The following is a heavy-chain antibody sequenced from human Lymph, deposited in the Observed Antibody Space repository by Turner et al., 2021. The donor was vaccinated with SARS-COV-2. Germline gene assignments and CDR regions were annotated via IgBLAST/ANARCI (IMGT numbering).Heavy chain of an antibody. CDR2: LYSGGST. Sequence: EVQLVESGGGLVQPGGSLRLSCEASGVTVSSNYMSWVRQAPGKGLEWVAVLYSGGSTFYADSVKGRFTISRDNSKNTLYVQMNSLRAEDTAVYYCARDFREGAFDIWGQGTMVTISS. J-gene: IGHJ3*02. CDR1: GVTVSSNY. D-gene: IGHD3-10*01. V-gene: IGHV3-66*01. CDR3: ARDFREGAFDI.